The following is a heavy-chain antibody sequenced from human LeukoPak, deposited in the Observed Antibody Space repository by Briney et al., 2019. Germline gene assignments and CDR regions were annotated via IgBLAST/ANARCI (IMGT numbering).Heavy chain of an antibody. CDR1: GVSISSTSYY. V-gene: IGHV4-61*05. J-gene: IGHJ5*02. Sequence: PSETLSLTCTVSGVSISSTSYYWGWIRQPPGKGLEWIGYIYYSGSTNYNPSLKSRVTISLDTSKNQFSLKLSSVTAADTAVYYCASSTMVRGVFDPWGQGTLVTVSS. D-gene: IGHD3-10*01. CDR2: IYYSGST. CDR3: ASSTMVRGVFDP.